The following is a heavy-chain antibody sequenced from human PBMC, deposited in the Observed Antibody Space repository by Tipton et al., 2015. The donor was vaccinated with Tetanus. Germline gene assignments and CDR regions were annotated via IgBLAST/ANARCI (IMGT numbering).Heavy chain of an antibody. CDR2: ISNSGRVI. CDR3: ARDRGRSSIENDFGI. CDR1: GFTFSSYS. J-gene: IGHJ3*02. Sequence: SLRLSCAASGFTFSSYSINWVRQAPGKGLEWVSYISNSGRVINYADSVRGRFTISRDNAKNSVSLQMNSLRDEDTALYFCARDRGRSSIENDFGIWGQGTMVTVSS. D-gene: IGHD6-6*01. V-gene: IGHV3-48*02.